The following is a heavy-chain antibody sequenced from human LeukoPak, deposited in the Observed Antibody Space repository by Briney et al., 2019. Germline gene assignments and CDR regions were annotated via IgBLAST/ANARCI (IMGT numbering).Heavy chain of an antibody. Sequence: GGSLRLSCAVSGFTVSSNYMSWVRQAPGKGLEWVSVLYSGGNTYYADSVKGRFTISRDNAKNSLYLQMNSLRVEDTAVYYCARLTSGYYRASDYWGQGTLVTVSS. V-gene: IGHV3-53*01. J-gene: IGHJ4*02. CDR1: GFTVSSNY. D-gene: IGHD3-22*01. CDR3: ARLTSGYYRASDY. CDR2: LYSGGNT.